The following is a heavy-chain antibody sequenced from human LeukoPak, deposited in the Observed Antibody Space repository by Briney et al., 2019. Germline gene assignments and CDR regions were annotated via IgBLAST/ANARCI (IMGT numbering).Heavy chain of an antibody. CDR3: ARQSISGSSLSYFDY. V-gene: IGHV4-59*01. J-gene: IGHJ4*02. CDR1: GGSISSYY. CDR2: ISYSGST. D-gene: IGHD3-22*01. Sequence: SETLSLTCTVPGGSISSYYWSWIRQPPGKGLEWIACISYSGSTKYNPSLKSRVTISVDTSKNQLSLKLSSVTAADTAVYYCARQSISGSSLSYFDYWGQGTLVNVSS.